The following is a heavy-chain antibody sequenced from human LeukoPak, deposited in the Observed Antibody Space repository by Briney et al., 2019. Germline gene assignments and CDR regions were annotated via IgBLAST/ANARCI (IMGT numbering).Heavy chain of an antibody. V-gene: IGHV4-59*01. D-gene: IGHD3-3*01. J-gene: IGHJ4*02. Sequence: SETLSLTCTVSGGSISSYYWSWIRQPPGKGLEWIGYIYYSGSTNYNPSLKSRVTISVDTSKNQFSLKLSSVTAADTAVYYCARRDFWRGYLVDYWGQGTLVTVSS. CDR1: GGSISSYY. CDR3: ARRDFWRGYLVDY. CDR2: IYYSGST.